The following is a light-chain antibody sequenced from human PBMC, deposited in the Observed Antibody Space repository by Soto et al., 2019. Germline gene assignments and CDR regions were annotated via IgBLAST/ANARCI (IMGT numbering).Light chain of an antibody. Sequence: EIPMTQSASTLSGSVGDRGTMXCRASHTISSRLVWYQQKPGKARKLLIAKASTLKRGGPSRFGGSGSGTEFTRTISSRQPDDFATYYGQHYNSYSEAFGQGTKVDIK. V-gene: IGKV1-5*03. CDR3: QHYNSYSEA. J-gene: IGKJ1*01. CDR2: KAS. CDR1: HTISSR.